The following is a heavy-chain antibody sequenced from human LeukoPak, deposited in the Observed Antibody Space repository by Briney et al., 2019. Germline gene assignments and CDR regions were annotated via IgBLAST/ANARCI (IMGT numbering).Heavy chain of an antibody. CDR3: AKGYYDSSGSYTNVASDY. J-gene: IGHJ4*02. Sequence: GGSLRLSCAASVFSFSSYVIAWVRQAPGKGLEWVSGISGSGTHYADSVKGRFTISRDNSKNMLYLQMNSLRAEDTAVYYCAKGYYDSSGSYTNVASDYWGQGTLVTVSS. D-gene: IGHD3-22*01. CDR1: VFSFSSYV. V-gene: IGHV3-23*01. CDR2: ISGSGT.